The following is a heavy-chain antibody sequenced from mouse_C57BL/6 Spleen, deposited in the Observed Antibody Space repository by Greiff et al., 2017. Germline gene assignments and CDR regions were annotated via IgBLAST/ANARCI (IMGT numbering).Heavy chain of an antibody. CDR1: GFTFSSYA. V-gene: IGHV5-4*01. CDR3: ARERGYYFDY. Sequence: EVQRVESGGGLVKHGGSLKLSCAASGFTFSSYAMSWVRQTPEKRLEWVATISDGGSYTYYPDNVKGRFTISRDNAKNNLYLQMSHLKSEDTAMYYCARERGYYFDYWGQGTTLTVSS. J-gene: IGHJ2*01. CDR2: ISDGGSYT.